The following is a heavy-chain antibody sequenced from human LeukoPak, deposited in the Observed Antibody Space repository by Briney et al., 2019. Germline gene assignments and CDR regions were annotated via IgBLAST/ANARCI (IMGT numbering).Heavy chain of an antibody. CDR1: GFTFISYA. D-gene: IGHD3-16*01. CDR3: AYMRGIYHGLDY. V-gene: IGHV3-23*01. Sequence: GGSLRLSCAASGFTFISYAMTWVRQAPGKGLEWVSSISGSDGSTYYADSVKRRFTIYRDNYKNTLYLPMNTMRAEDTAVYYCAYMRGIYHGLDYWGQGSLVTVSS. J-gene: IGHJ4*02. CDR2: ISGSDGST.